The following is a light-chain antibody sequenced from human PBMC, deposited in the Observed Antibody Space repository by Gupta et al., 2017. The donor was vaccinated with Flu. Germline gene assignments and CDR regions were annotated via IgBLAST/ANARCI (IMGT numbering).Light chain of an antibody. CDR3: AARDETLNGVV. V-gene: IGLV1-44*01. J-gene: IGLJ3*02. CDR2: GNN. Sequence: QSVLTQPPSASWTPGERVTISCFGSSSNIEGNIVNLYRQVPGTAPKLLIFGNNKRPSGVPDRFSGSKSGTSAAMAISGLQSEDEAHYSCAARDETLNGVVFGGGTKLTVL. CDR1: SSNIEGNI.